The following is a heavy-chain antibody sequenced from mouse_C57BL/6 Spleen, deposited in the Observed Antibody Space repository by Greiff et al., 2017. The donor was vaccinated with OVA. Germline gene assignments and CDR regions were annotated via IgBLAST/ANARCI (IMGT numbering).Heavy chain of an antibody. J-gene: IGHJ3*01. CDR3: ARRDDYDGAWFAY. CDR2: IYPGSGST. CDR1: GYTFTSYW. D-gene: IGHD2-4*01. Sequence: QVQLQQPGAELVKPGASVQMSCKASGYTFTSYWITWVKQRPGQGLEWIGDIYPGSGSTNYNEKFKSKATLTVDTSSSTAYMQRSSLTSEDSAVYYCARRDDYDGAWFAYWGQGTLVTVSA. V-gene: IGHV1-55*01.